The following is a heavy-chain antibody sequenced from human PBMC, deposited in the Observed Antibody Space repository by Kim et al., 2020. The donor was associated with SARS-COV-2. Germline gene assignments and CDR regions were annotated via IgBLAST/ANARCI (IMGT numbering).Heavy chain of an antibody. Sequence: GGSLRLSCAASGFTFSSYAMSWVRQAPGKGLEWVSAISGSGGSTYYADSVKGRFTISRDNSKNTLYLQMNSLRAEDTAVYYCAKKPPLRYFDWSPPPEAPPHDDYWGQGTLVTVSS. V-gene: IGHV3-23*01. CDR3: AKKPPLRYFDWSPPPEAPPHDDY. CDR1: GFTFSSYA. CDR2: ISGSGGST. D-gene: IGHD3-9*01. J-gene: IGHJ4*02.